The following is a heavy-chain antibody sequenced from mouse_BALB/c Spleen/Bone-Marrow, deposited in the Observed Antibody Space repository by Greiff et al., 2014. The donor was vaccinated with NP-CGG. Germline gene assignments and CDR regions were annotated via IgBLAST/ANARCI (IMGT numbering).Heavy chain of an antibody. V-gene: IGHV1S41*01. CDR1: GYTFTSYW. D-gene: IGHD2-1*01. Sequence: DLVKPGASVKLSCKASGYTFTSYWINWLKQRPGQGLEWIGRIAPGSGSTYYNEMFKGKATLTVDTSSSTAYIQLSSPSSEDSAVYFCARFPIYYGNYGAMDYWGQGTSVTVSS. J-gene: IGHJ4*01. CDR2: IAPGSGST. CDR3: ARFPIYYGNYGAMDY.